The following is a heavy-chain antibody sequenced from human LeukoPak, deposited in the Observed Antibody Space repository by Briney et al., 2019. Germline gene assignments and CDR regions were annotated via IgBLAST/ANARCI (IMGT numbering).Heavy chain of an antibody. D-gene: IGHD1-26*01. CDR1: GFTFSSYA. Sequence: PGGSLRLSCATSGFTFSSYAMSWVRQAPGKGLEWVSTIIGSGGSTYYADSVKGRFTISRDNSKNTLYLRMNSLRAEDTAVYYCAREPRGTYSYFDSWGQGTLVTVSS. CDR2: IIGSGGST. CDR3: AREPRGTYSYFDS. J-gene: IGHJ4*02. V-gene: IGHV3-23*01.